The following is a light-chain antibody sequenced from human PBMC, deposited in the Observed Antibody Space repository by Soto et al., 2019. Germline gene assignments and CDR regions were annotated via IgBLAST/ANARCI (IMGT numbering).Light chain of an antibody. CDR1: QSVSSN. CDR2: GAS. CDR3: QQYNNWPPKT. J-gene: IGKJ1*01. V-gene: IGKV3-15*01. Sequence: EIVMTQSPATLSVSPGERATLSCRASQSVSSNLAGYQQKPGQAPRILIYGASTKATGIPARLSGSESGTEFTLTISSLQAEDFAVYYCQQYNNWPPKTFGQGTKVEIK.